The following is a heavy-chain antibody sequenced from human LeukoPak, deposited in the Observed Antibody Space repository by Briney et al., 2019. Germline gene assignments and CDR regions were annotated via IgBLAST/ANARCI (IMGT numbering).Heavy chain of an antibody. CDR2: VNTDASST. V-gene: IGHV3-74*01. Sequence: GGSLRLSCAASGFTFSNYWMHWVRQAPGKGLVWVSHVNTDASSTSYADSVKGRFTISRDNAKNTVYLQMNSLRAEDTAVYYCASAHSSSWRQFDYWGQGTLVTVSS. CDR3: ASAHSSSWRQFDY. CDR1: GFTFSNYW. D-gene: IGHD6-13*01. J-gene: IGHJ4*02.